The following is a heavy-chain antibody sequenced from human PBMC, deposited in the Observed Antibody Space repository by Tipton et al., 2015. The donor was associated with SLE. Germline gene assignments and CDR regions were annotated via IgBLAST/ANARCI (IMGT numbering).Heavy chain of an antibody. D-gene: IGHD2/OR15-2a*01. J-gene: IGHJ4*02. CDR1: GGSISSYY. CDR2: INHSGST. CDR3: ARRLSLRAPYYFDY. Sequence: TLSLTCTVSGGSISSYYWSWIRQPPGKGLEWIEEINHSGSTNYNPSLKSRVTISVDTSKNQFSLKLSSVTAADTAVYYCARRLSLRAPYYFDYWGQGTLVTVSS. V-gene: IGHV4-34*01.